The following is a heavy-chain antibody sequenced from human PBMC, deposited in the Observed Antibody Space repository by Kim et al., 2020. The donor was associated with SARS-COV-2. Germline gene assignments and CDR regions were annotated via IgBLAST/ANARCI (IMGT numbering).Heavy chain of an antibody. CDR1: GGSFSGYY. V-gene: IGHV4-34*01. J-gene: IGHJ2*01. Sequence: SETLSLTCAVYGGSFSGYYWSWIRQPPGKGLEWIGEINHSGSTNYNPSLKSRVTISVDTSKNQFSLKLSSVTAADTAVYYCARGRYGVKGYFDLWGRGT. D-gene: IGHD4-17*01. CDR3: ARGRYGVKGYFDL. CDR2: INHSGST.